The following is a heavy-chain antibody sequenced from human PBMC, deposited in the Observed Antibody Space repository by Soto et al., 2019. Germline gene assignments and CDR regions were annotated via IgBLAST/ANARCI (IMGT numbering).Heavy chain of an antibody. J-gene: IGHJ4*02. CDR1: GYNFSAYY. CDR2: LNPRNGQT. D-gene: IGHD5-18*01. Sequence: QVQLVQSGAEVKKPGASVKVSCQTSGYNFSAYYFNWVRQAAGQGPEWMGWLNPRNGQTGYVHKFRGRVTMTRDTSIATVYLELSRLTSEDTAIYFCARETDTSMVDYWGQGTLVTVSS. V-gene: IGHV1-8*01. CDR3: ARETDTSMVDY.